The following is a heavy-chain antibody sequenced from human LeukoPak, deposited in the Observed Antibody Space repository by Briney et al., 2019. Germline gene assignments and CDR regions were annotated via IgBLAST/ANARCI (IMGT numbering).Heavy chain of an antibody. CDR1: GYTFTSYG. J-gene: IGHJ3*02. Sequence: ASVKVSCKASGYTFTSYGISWVRQAPGQGLEWMGWISAYNGNTNYAQKLQGRVTMTTDTSTSTVYMELRSLRSDDTAVYYCASDPGYSSSFDIWGQGTMVTVSS. D-gene: IGHD6-19*01. CDR3: ASDPGYSSSFDI. V-gene: IGHV1-18*01. CDR2: ISAYNGNT.